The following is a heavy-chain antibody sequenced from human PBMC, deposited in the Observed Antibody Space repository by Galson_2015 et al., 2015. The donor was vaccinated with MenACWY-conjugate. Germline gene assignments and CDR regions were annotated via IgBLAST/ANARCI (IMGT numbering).Heavy chain of an antibody. J-gene: IGHJ3*02. V-gene: IGHV4-34*01. D-gene: IGHD4-17*01. CDR3: ARGYGDYVFDAFDI. Sequence: ETLSLTCAVYGGSFSGYYWSWIRQPPGKGLEWIGEINHSGSTNYNPSLKSRVTISVDTSKNQFSLKLSSVTAADTAVYYCARGYGDYVFDAFDIWGQGTMVTVSS. CDR1: GGSFSGYY. CDR2: INHSGST.